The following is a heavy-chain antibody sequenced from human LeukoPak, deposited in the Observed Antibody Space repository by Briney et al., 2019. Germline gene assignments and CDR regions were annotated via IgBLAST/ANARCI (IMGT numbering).Heavy chain of an antibody. CDR3: ARDYARSGYCSGGSCYGYYYGMDV. V-gene: IGHV1-2*04. Sequence: GASVKVSCKASGYTFTSYAMHWVRQAPGQGLEWMGWINPNSGGTNYAQKFQGWVTMTRDTSISTAYMELSRLRSDDTAVYYCARDYARSGYCSGGSCYGYYYGMDVWGQGTTVTVSS. D-gene: IGHD2-15*01. CDR1: GYTFTSYA. J-gene: IGHJ6*02. CDR2: INPNSGGT.